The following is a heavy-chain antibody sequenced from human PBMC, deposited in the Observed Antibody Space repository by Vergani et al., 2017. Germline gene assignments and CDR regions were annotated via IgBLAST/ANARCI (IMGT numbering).Heavy chain of an antibody. CDR2: ISISSTCT. D-gene: IGHD1-7*01. V-gene: IGHV3-11*06. CDR1: GFTFSDYY. CDR3: ARQSGTSLYYYYALDV. J-gene: IGHJ6*02. Sequence: QVQLVESGGGLVKPGGSLRLSCAASGFTFSDYYMSWIRQAPGKGLEWVAYISISSTCTNYADSVKGRFTISRDNTENSLSLQMNSLRAEDTAVYYCARQSGTSLYYYYALDVWGQGTTATVSS.